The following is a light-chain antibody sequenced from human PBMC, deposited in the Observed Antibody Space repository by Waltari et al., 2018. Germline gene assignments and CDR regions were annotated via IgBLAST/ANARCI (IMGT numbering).Light chain of an antibody. V-gene: IGLV6-57*03. CDR3: QSYDSSTDVV. CDR2: EDN. CDR1: RCSIPSTY. J-gene: IGLJ2*01. Sequence: NFMLTQPHSVSESPGNTVTISFPRSRCSIPSTYVPGQQQRPGSAPTTVIYEDNQRPSGVPDRFSGSIDSSSNSASLTISGLKTEDEADYYCQSYDSSTDVVFGGGTKLTVL.